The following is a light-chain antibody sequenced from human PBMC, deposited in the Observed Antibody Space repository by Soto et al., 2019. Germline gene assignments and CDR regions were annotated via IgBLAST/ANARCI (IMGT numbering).Light chain of an antibody. J-gene: IGLJ2*01. V-gene: IGLV1-44*01. CDR2: SDS. Sequence: QSVLTQPPSASGTPGQRVTISCSGSTSNIGSNTVNWYQHLPGSAPKLLIPSDSQRPSGVPDRFSGSKSGTSASLAISGLPSEDEADYFCAAWDDSLNGFVIFGGGTKLTVL. CDR3: AAWDDSLNGFVI. CDR1: TSNIGSNT.